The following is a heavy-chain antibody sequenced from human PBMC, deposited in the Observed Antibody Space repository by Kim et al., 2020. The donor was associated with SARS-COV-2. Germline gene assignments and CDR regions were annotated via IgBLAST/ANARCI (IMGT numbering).Heavy chain of an antibody. CDR2: IGSSGSFT. D-gene: IGHD3-22*01. V-gene: IGHV3-23*01. J-gene: IGHJ4*02. CDR3: AKSLSQVVTSSPGF. Sequence: GGSLRLSCAASGFTFANFAVNWVRQAPGKGLDWVAVIGSSGSFTYYGDSVKGRFTISRDNSKNTVYLQMNSLRADDTAIYYCAKSLSQVVTSSPGFWGQGTLVPLSS. CDR1: GFTFANFA.